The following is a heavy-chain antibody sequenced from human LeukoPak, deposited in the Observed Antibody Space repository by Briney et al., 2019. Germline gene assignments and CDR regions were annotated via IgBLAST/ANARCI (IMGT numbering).Heavy chain of an antibody. Sequence: PSETLSLTCTVSGGSISSYYWSWIRQPPGKGLEWIGYIYYSGSTNYNPSLKSRVTISVDTSKNQFSLKLSSVTAADTAVYYCARDRRDGYTTFFDYWGQGTLVTVSS. D-gene: IGHD5-24*01. CDR2: IYYSGST. CDR3: ARDRRDGYTTFFDY. J-gene: IGHJ4*02. V-gene: IGHV4-59*12. CDR1: GGSISSYY.